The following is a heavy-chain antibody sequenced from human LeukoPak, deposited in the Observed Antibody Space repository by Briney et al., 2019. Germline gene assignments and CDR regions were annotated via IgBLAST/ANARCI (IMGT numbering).Heavy chain of an antibody. Sequence: SETLSLTCTVSGGSISPYYWIRIRQPPGKGLEWLGYIYYSGNTDYNPSLKSRVAISVDTSKNQFSLKLSSVTAADTAVYYCARSTGTTMFIDYWGQGTLVTVSS. CDR2: IYYSGNT. CDR1: GGSISPYY. CDR3: ARSTGTTMFIDY. V-gene: IGHV4-59*01. J-gene: IGHJ4*02. D-gene: IGHD3-10*02.